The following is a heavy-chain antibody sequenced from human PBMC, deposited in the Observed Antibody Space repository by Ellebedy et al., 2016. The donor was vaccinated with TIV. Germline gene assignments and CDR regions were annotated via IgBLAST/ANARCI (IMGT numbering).Heavy chain of an antibody. CDR3: AREIRGGNLVGH. D-gene: IGHD4-23*01. J-gene: IGHJ4*02. CDR2: IYYSGST. Sequence: MPSETLSLTCTVSGGSISSYYWGWIRQPPGKGLEWIGSIYYSGSTYYNPSLKSRVTISVDTSKNQFSLKLSSVTAADTAVYYCAREIRGGNLVGHWGQGTLVTVSS. CDR1: GGSISSYY. V-gene: IGHV4-39*07.